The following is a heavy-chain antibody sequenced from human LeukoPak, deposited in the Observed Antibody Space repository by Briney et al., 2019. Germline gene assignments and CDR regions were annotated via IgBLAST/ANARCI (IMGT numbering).Heavy chain of an antibody. CDR3: ARESRRRVVPAAIRPNYFDY. CDR1: GGSISSYY. V-gene: IGHV4-59*01. D-gene: IGHD2-2*02. J-gene: IGHJ4*02. CDR2: ICYSGST. Sequence: SETLSLTCTVSGGSISSYYWSWIRQPPGKGLEWIGYICYSGSTNYNPSLKSRVTISVDTSKNQFSLKLSSVTAADTAVYYCARESRRRVVPAAIRPNYFDYWGQGTLVTVSS.